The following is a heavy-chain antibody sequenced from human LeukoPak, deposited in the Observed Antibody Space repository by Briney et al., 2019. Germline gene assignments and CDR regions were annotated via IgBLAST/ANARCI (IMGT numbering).Heavy chain of an antibody. CDR1: GFTFSSYG. V-gene: IGHV3-30*02. CDR2: IRYDGSNK. CDR3: AKDPSPKGPGYFDY. Sequence: GGSLRLFCAASGFTFSSYGMHWVRQAPGKGLEWVAFIRYDGSNKYYADSVKGRFTISRDNSKNTLYLQMNSLRAEDTAVYYCAKDPSPKGPGYFDYWGQGTLVTVSS. J-gene: IGHJ4*02.